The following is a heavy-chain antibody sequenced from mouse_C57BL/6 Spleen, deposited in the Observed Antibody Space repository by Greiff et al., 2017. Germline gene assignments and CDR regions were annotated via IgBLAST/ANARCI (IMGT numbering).Heavy chain of an antibody. Sequence: VQLQQPGAELVQPGASVKMSCKASGHTFTSYWITWVKQRPGQGLEWIGDINPGSGTTNYNQKFKSKVTLNMDTSSSTAYMQISSETSEYSAFYYWARDYYGRSYGLCYFGYWGQGTTLTVSS. V-gene: IGHV1-55*01. J-gene: IGHJ2*01. CDR2: INPGSGTT. CDR1: GHTFTSYW. D-gene: IGHD1-1*01. CDR3: ARDYYGRSYGLCYFGY.